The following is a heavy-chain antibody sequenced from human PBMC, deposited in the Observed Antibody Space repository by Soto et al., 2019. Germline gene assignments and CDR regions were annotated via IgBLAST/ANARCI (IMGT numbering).Heavy chain of an antibody. J-gene: IGHJ5*02. Sequence: EVQLLESGGGLVQPGGSLRLSCAASGFTFSSDAMSWVRQAPGKGLEWVSAISGSGGSTYYADSVKGRFTISRDNSKNTLYLLMNSLRAEDTAVYYCARRRIVGATKWFDLCGKGTLVTVSS. D-gene: IGHD1-26*01. CDR3: ARRRIVGATKWFDL. CDR1: GFTFSSDA. V-gene: IGHV3-23*01. CDR2: ISGSGGST.